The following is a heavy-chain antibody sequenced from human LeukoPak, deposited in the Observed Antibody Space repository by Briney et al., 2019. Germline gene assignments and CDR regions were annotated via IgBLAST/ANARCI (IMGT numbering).Heavy chain of an antibody. Sequence: GGSLRLSCAASGFTFSSYSMNWVRQAPGKGLEWVSTIIPTGGITYYADSVKGRFTISRDNSKNTLYLQMNSLRAEDTAVYYCAKDRLGDYYDSSGLNTATWFDPWGQGTLVTVSS. CDR1: GFTFSSYS. D-gene: IGHD3-22*01. J-gene: IGHJ5*02. CDR3: AKDRLGDYYDSSGLNTATWFDP. CDR2: IIPTGGIT. V-gene: IGHV3-23*01.